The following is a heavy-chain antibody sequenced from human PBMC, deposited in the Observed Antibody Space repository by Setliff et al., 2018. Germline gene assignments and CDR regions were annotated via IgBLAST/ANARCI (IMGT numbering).Heavy chain of an antibody. CDR2: ISGSGGST. CDR3: AKDPADITIFGVVIFDDY. V-gene: IGHV3-23*01. CDR1: GFTFSSYA. Sequence: GGSLRLSCAASGFTFSSYAMSWVRQAPGKGLEWVSAISGSGGSTYYADSVKGRFTISRDNSKNTLYLQMNSLRAEDTAVYYCAKDPADITIFGVVIFDDYWGQGTLVTVSS. J-gene: IGHJ4*02. D-gene: IGHD3-3*01.